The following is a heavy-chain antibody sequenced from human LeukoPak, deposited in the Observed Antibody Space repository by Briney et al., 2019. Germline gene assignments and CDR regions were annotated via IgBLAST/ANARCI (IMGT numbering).Heavy chain of an antibody. J-gene: IGHJ5*02. V-gene: IGHV3-30*02. CDR2: IRYDGGHE. Sequence: PGGSLRLSCAASGFRFSNYEMHWVRQTPGKGLEWVAFIRYDGGHEYYVDSVKGRFIVSRDNSKSILYLQMNSLRPEDTATYYCAKDNVAAVAGSSFDPWGQGTLVTVSS. CDR3: AKDNVAAVAGSSFDP. D-gene: IGHD6-19*01. CDR1: GFRFSNYE.